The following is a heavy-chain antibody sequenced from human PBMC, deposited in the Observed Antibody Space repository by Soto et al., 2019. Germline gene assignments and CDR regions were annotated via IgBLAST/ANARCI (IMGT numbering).Heavy chain of an antibody. CDR2: IWYGGSKK. Sequence: QVQLVESGGGVVQPGRSLRLSCAASGFTFSSYGMHWVRQAPGKGLEWVAVIWYGGSKKYYADSVKGRFTISRDNSKNTLYLQMNSLRAEDTAVYYCARSTAEVFGGDFDYWGQGTLVTVSS. V-gene: IGHV3-33*01. J-gene: IGHJ4*02. CDR3: ARSTAEVFGGDFDY. D-gene: IGHD3-3*01. CDR1: GFTFSSYG.